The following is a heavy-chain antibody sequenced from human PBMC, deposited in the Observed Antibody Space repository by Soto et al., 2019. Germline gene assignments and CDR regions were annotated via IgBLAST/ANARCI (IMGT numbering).Heavy chain of an antibody. CDR1: GYSISSGYY. CDR2: ISHSGTS. CDR3: ATASGGHSGCPPGSDP. Sequence: SETLSLTCTVSGYSISSGYYWSWIRQTPGKGLEWIGSISHSGTSFYNPSLRSRVTISMDTSNNHFSLKLNSLPATDTAVYYCATASGGHSGCPPGSDPWGQRTPVTVSS. J-gene: IGHJ5*02. V-gene: IGHV4-38-2*02. D-gene: IGHD3-10*01.